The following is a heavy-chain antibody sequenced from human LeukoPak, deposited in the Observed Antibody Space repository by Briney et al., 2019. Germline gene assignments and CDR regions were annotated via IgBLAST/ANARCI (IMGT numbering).Heavy chain of an antibody. CDR2: IIPIFGTA. CDR3: ASKEYYYGSGSYYYYYYYYMDV. V-gene: IGHV1-69*13. CDR1: GGTFSSYA. Sequence: ASVKVSCKASGGTFSSYAISWVRQAPGQGLEWMGGIIPIFGTANYAQKFQGRVTITADESTSTAYMELSSLRSEDTAVYYCASKEYYYGSGSYYYYYYYYMDVWGKGTTVTVSS. D-gene: IGHD3-10*01. J-gene: IGHJ6*03.